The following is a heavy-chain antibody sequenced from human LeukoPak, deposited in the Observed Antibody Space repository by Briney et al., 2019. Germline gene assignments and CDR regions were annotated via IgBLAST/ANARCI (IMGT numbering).Heavy chain of an antibody. CDR3: AKGESSGWYSAPLGLDY. V-gene: IGHV3-23*01. CDR1: GFTFSSYA. CDR2: ISGSGGST. D-gene: IGHD6-19*01. Sequence: PGGSLRLSCAASGFTFSSYAMSWVRQAPGKGLEWVSVISGSGGSTYYADSVKGRFTISRDNSKNTLYLQTNSLRAEDTAVYYCAKGESSGWYSAPLGLDYWGQGTLVTVSS. J-gene: IGHJ4*02.